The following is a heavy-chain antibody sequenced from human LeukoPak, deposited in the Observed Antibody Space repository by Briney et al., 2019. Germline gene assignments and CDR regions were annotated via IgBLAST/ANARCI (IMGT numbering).Heavy chain of an antibody. J-gene: IGHJ4*02. V-gene: IGHV4-61*02. Sequence: SETLSLTXTVSGGSISSGSYYWSWIRQPAGKGLEWIGRIYTSGSTNYNPSLKSRVTISVDTSKNQFSLKLSSVTAADTAVYYCAREARGFGVNQFDYWGQGTLVTVSS. CDR2: IYTSGST. D-gene: IGHD3-10*01. CDR1: GGSISSGSYY. CDR3: AREARGFGVNQFDY.